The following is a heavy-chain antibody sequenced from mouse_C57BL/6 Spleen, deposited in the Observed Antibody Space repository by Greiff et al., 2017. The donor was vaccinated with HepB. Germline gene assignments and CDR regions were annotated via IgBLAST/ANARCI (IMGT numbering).Heavy chain of an antibody. V-gene: IGHV1-74*01. Sequence: VQLQQPGAELVKPGASVKVSCKASGYTFTSYWMHWVKQRPGQGLEWIGRIHPSDSDTNYNQKFKGKATLTVDKSSSTAYMQLSSLTSEDSAVYYCAILDYYGSSPPDYWGQGTTLTVSS. CDR2: IHPSDSDT. D-gene: IGHD1-1*01. CDR1: GYTFTSYW. CDR3: AILDYYGSSPPDY. J-gene: IGHJ2*01.